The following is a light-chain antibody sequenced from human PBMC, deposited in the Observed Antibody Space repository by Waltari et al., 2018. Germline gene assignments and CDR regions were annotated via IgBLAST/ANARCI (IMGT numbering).Light chain of an antibody. CDR3: QQRYSWPLT. J-gene: IGKJ4*01. CDR2: DAS. V-gene: IGKV3-11*01. CDR1: QSIGSY. Sequence: EIVLTQSPATLSLSPWERATLSCRASQSIGSYLAWYQQKPGQAPRRLVSDASTRASDIPVRFSASGSGTDFTLSISSLEPEDFAVYFCQQRYSWPLTFGGGTKVDLK.